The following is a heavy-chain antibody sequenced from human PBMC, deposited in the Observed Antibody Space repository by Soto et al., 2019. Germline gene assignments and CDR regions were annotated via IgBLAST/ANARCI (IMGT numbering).Heavy chain of an antibody. D-gene: IGHD3-22*01. CDR1: GDTFSMYS. CDR2: IIPMLGTP. Sequence: QVQLVQSGAEVKKPGSSGKVSCKVSGDTFSMYSISWVRQAPGQGLEWLGGIIPMLGTPSYAQRFQDRVTITADKDTTTAYMELSSLRSEDTAVYYCARERSRYDRSGYYRPDYWGQGTLVTVSS. J-gene: IGHJ4*02. V-gene: IGHV1-69*06. CDR3: ARERSRYDRSGYYRPDY.